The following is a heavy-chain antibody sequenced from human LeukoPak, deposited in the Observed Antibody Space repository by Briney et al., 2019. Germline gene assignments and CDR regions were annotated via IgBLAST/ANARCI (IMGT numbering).Heavy chain of an antibody. V-gene: IGHV3-30-3*01. CDR1: GFTFSSYA. CDR2: ISYDVTNK. J-gene: IGHJ4*02. Sequence: GGSLRLSCAASGFTFSSYAMRWVRQAPGKGLEWVAGISYDVTNKYYADSVKGRFTISRDNSKNTLYLQMNSLRAEDTAVYYCARDRGSLLRSPFDYWGQGTLVTVSS. D-gene: IGHD3-3*01. CDR3: ARDRGSLLRSPFDY.